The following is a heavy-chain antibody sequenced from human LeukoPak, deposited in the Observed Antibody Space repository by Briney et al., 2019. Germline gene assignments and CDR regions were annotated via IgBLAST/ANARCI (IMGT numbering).Heavy chain of an antibody. CDR1: GYSFTDYW. V-gene: IGHV5-51*01. J-gene: IGHJ6*03. CDR3: ARRTSPSSKFQSGYYYMDV. CDR2: IYPGDSDT. Sequence: GESLKISCKTSGYSFTDYWIGWVRQMPGKGLEWMGIIYPGDSDTRYSLSFQGQVTISADKSISTAYLQWSSLKASDTAMYYCARRTSPSSKFQSGYYYMDVWGKGTTVTVSS. D-gene: IGHD6-6*01.